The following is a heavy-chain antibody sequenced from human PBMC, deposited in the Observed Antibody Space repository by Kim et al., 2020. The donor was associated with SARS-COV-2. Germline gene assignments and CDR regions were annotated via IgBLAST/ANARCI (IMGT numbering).Heavy chain of an antibody. D-gene: IGHD2-2*01. V-gene: IGHV1-46*03. J-gene: IGHJ6*02. Sequence: EQKCQGRVTMTRDTSTSTVYMELSSLRSEDTAVYYCARTRVVPAVGGMDVWGQGTTVTVSS. CDR3: ARTRVVPAVGGMDV.